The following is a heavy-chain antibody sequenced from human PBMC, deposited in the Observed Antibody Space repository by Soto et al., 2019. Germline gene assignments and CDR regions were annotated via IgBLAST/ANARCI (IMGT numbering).Heavy chain of an antibody. CDR3: ASAGGYSSSWPTLDYYYYYYMDV. V-gene: IGHV1-8*01. Sequence: ASVKVSCKASGYTFTIYDINWVRQATGQGLEWMGWMNPNSGNTGYAQKFQGRVTMTRNTSISTAYMELSSLRSEDTAVYYCASAGGYSSSWPTLDYYYYYYMDVWGKGTTVTVSS. J-gene: IGHJ6*03. CDR1: GYTFTIYD. CDR2: MNPNSGNT. D-gene: IGHD6-13*01.